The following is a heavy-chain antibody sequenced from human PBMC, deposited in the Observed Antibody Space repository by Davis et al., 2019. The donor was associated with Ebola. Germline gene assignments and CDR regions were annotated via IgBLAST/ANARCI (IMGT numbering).Heavy chain of an antibody. D-gene: IGHD4-17*01. CDR1: GGSISSSNW. CDR2: IYHSGST. Sequence: MPSETLSLTCAVSGGSISSSNWWRWVRQPPGKGLEWIGEIYHSGSTNYNPSLKSRVTIPVDKSKNQFSLKLSSVTAADTAVYYCARDSTTTVTTLDYWGQGTLVTVSS. J-gene: IGHJ4*02. CDR3: ARDSTTTVTTLDY. V-gene: IGHV4-4*02.